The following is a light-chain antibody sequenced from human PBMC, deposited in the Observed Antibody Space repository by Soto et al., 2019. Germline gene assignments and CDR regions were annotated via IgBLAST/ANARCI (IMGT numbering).Light chain of an antibody. CDR3: SSYTPSGTPV. V-gene: IGLV2-14*01. CDR1: SSDVGGYNY. CDR2: EVS. Sequence: QSALTQPGSVSGSPGQTITISCTGTSSDVGGYNYLSWYQQHPGKAPKVMIYEVSNRPSGVSNRFSGSKSGNTASLTISGLQAEDEADYYCSSYTPSGTPVFGGGTKVTVL. J-gene: IGLJ3*02.